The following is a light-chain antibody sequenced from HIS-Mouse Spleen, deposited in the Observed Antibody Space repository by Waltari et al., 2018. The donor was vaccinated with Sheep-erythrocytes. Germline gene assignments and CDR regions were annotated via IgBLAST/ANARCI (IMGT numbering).Light chain of an antibody. CDR1: SSDVGSYNL. CDR2: EGS. Sequence: QSALTQPASVSGSPGQSITISCTGTSSDVGSYNLVSWYQQHPGKAPKPMIYEGSKRPSGVSNRFSCSKAGNTASLTISGLQAEDGADYYCCSYAGSSTWVFGGGTKLTVL. V-gene: IGLV2-23*01. CDR3: CSYAGSSTWV. J-gene: IGLJ3*02.